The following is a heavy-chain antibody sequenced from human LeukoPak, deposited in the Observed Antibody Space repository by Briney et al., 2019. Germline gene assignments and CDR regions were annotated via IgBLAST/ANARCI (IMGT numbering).Heavy chain of an antibody. CDR3: AKDRSVLSWWELPSGFDP. V-gene: IGHV3-23*01. D-gene: IGHD2-15*01. J-gene: IGHJ5*02. CDR2: ISGSGGST. CDR1: GFTFSSYA. Sequence: GGSLRLSCAASGFTFSSYAMSWVRQAPGKGLEWVSAISGSGGSTYYADSVKGRFTISRDNSKNTLYLQMNSLRAEDTAVYYCAKDRSVLSWWELPSGFDPWGQGTRVIVSS.